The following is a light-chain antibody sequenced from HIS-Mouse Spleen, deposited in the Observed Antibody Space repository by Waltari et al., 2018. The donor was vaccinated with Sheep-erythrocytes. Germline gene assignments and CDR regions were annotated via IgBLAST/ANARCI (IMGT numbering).Light chain of an antibody. CDR2: RNN. CDR1: SSNIGSNY. Sequence: QSVLTQPPSASGTPGHRVTISCSGSSSNIGSNYVYWYQQPPGTAPTLLLYRNNPRPSGVPDRFSGSKSGTSASLAISGLRSEDEADYYCAAWDDSLSGNWVFGGGTKLTVL. V-gene: IGLV1-47*01. J-gene: IGLJ3*02. CDR3: AAWDDSLSGNWV.